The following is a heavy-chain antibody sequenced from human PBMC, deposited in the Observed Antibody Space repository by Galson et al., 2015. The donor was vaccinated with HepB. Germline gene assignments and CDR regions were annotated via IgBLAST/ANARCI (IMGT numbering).Heavy chain of an antibody. D-gene: IGHD3-10*01. J-gene: IGHJ5*02. Sequence: LRLSCAASGFIFSDYQMTWIRQAPGQGLECISYISSSGTTKDYAGSVKGRFTISRDNAKNSLYLQMNNLRVDDTAVYYCARAAGWLDPWGQGTRVTVSS. CDR3: ARAAGWLDP. V-gene: IGHV3-11*01. CDR2: ISSSGTTK. CDR1: GFIFSDYQ.